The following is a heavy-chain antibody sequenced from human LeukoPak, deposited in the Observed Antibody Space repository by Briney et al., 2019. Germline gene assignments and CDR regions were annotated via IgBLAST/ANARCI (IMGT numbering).Heavy chain of an antibody. D-gene: IGHD6-13*01. CDR2: ISWDGGST. CDR1: GFTSDDYA. CDR3: AKDSRRIAAGGTPPYYFDY. V-gene: IGHV3-43D*03. Sequence: GGSLRLSCSPHGFTSDDYAMHWVSQAPEKGLGWVSLISWDGGSTYYADSVKGRFTTSRDNSKNSLYLQMNSLRAEDTALYYCAKDSRRIAAGGTPPYYFDYWGQGTLVTVSS. J-gene: IGHJ4*02.